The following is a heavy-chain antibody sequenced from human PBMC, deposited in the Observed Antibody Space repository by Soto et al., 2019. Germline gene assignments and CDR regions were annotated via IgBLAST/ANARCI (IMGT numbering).Heavy chain of an antibody. CDR2: IYYSGST. CDR1: GGSISSGGYY. D-gene: IGHD3-10*01. V-gene: IGHV4-31*03. CDR3: ARGVTLVRGVIHTPYFDY. Sequence: QVQLQESGPGLVKPSQTLSLTCTVSGGSISSGGYYWSWIRQHPGKGLEWIGYIYYSGSTYYNPSHKIRVTISVDTSKNQLSLKLSSVTAADTAVYYCARGVTLVRGVIHTPYFDYWGQGALVTVSS. J-gene: IGHJ4*02.